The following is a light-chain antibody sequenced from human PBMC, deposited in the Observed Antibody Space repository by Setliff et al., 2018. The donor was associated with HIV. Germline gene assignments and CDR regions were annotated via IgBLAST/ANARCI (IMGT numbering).Light chain of an antibody. CDR2: SDN. V-gene: IGLV1-44*01. CDR1: TYNIGSNS. Sequence: SVLTQPPSASGTPGQTVTISCSGSTYNIGSNSVNWYQQLPGMAPKLLIYSDNQRPSGVPDRFSGSKSGTSASLAINGLQSEDEADYYCAAWDDSLNGFYVFGTGTKVTV. J-gene: IGLJ1*01. CDR3: AAWDDSLNGFYV.